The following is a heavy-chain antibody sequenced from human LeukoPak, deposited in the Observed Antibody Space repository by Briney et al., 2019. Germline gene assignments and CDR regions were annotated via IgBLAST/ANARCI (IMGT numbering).Heavy chain of an antibody. J-gene: IGHJ4*02. Sequence: SETLSLTCTVSGGSINSYYWSWVRQPAGKGLEWIGRIYSSGSTNYNPSLKSRVSMSVDTSKNQFSLKLTSVTAADTAVYYCARGGKATVVTMWGQGILVTVSS. CDR1: GGSINSYY. CDR3: ARGGKATVVTM. D-gene: IGHD4-23*01. V-gene: IGHV4-4*07. CDR2: IYSSGST.